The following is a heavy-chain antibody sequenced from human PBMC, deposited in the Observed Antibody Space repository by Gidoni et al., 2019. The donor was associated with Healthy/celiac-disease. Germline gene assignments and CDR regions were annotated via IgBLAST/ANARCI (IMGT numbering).Heavy chain of an antibody. CDR1: GFTFDDYA. J-gene: IGHJ4*02. CDR2: ISWNSGSI. V-gene: IGHV3-9*01. D-gene: IGHD3-10*01. CDR3: ARSQGGSGRPLDY. Sequence: EVQLVESGGGLLQPGSALRPSCAASGFTFDDYAMHWVRQAPGKGLEWVSGISWNSGSIGYADSVKGRFTISRDNAKNSLYLQMNSLRAEDTALYYCARSQGGSGRPLDYWGQGTLVTVSS.